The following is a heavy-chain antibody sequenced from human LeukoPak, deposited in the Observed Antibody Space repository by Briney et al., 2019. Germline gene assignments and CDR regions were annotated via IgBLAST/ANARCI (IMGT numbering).Heavy chain of an antibody. D-gene: IGHD1-14*01. CDR1: GVTPGTNGAG. CDR3: AHSPFLREPLFDY. J-gene: IGHJ4*02. V-gene: IGHV2-5*02. CDR2: PYWDDDK. Sequence: ESVPTPGHPPAPPTLASTLSGVTPGTNGAGVGWMRQPPVKALDWVALPYWDDDKRYSTSLKSRLTITQDTSKNQVVLTMTNMDPVDTGTYYCAHSPFLREPLFDYWGQGTPVTVSS.